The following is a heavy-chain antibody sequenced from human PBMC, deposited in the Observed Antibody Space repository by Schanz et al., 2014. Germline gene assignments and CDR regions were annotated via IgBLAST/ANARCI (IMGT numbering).Heavy chain of an antibody. J-gene: IGHJ2*01. CDR3: ARLGKSNWGEGDYWYFDL. CDR2: LSSRGKTI. CDR1: GFTFSDFY. D-gene: IGHD7-27*01. V-gene: IGHV3-11*01. Sequence: QVQLVESGGGLVKPGGSLRLSCAASGFTFSDFYMSWIRQAPGKGLEWVSYLSSRGKTIYSADSVQGRFTISRDNAKNSLYLQVNSLRAEDTAVYYCARLGKSNWGEGDYWYFDLWGRGTLVTVSS.